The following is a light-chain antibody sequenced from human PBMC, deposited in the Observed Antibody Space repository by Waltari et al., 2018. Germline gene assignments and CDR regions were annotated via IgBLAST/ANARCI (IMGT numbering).Light chain of an antibody. CDR1: QGISSY. J-gene: IGKJ4*01. CDR2: AAS. CDR3: HQVNTYPLT. Sequence: DIQLTQSPSFLSASVGDRVTITSRASQGISSYLTLFQQKPGKAPKLMIYAASTLQRGVPSRFSGSGSGTEFTLTISSLQPEDFATYYCHQVNTYPLTFGGGTKVEIK. V-gene: IGKV1-9*01.